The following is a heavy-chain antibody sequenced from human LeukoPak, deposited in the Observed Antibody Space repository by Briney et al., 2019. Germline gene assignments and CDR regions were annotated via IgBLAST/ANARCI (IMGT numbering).Heavy chain of an antibody. CDR1: GGTFSSYA. D-gene: IGHD6-13*01. CDR2: IIPIFGTA. J-gene: IGHJ6*03. Sequence: ASVKVSCKASGGTFSSYAISWVRQAPGQGLEWMGGIIPIFGTANYAQKFQGRVTITADKSTSTAYMELSSLRSEDTAVYYCARPQNYSSSWPSYTYRAVWGKGPRVTVSS. CDR3: ARPQNYSSSWPSYTYRAV. V-gene: IGHV1-69*06.